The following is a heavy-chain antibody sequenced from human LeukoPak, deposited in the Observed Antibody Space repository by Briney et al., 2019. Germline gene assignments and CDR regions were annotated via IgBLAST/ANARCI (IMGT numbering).Heavy chain of an antibody. CDR2: IYRGGST. V-gene: IGHV3-53*01. D-gene: IGHD2/OR15-2a*01. Sequence: GGSLRLSCAASGFTFNNYFMTWVRQAPGKGLEWVSVIYRGGSTYYADSVKGRFTISRDNSKNTLYLQMNSLRAEDTAVYYCARDLSYYGMDVWGQGTTVTVSS. J-gene: IGHJ6*02. CDR1: GFTFNNYF. CDR3: ARDLSYYGMDV.